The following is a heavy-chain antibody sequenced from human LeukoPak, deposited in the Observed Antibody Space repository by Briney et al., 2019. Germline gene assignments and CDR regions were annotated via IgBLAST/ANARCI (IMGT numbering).Heavy chain of an antibody. CDR1: EYTFTNYW. V-gene: IGHV5-51*01. D-gene: IGHD2-2*01. CDR3: ATTLTNYCSSTSCYADH. CDR2: IYLRDSDA. J-gene: IGHJ4*01. Sequence: GESLKISCKVAEYTFTNYWIGWVRQMPGKGLKWVGIIYLRDSDARYRPSFQDQVTISADKSTRTAYLQWSSLKASDSAMYYCATTLTNYCSSTSCYADHWGQGTLVTVSS.